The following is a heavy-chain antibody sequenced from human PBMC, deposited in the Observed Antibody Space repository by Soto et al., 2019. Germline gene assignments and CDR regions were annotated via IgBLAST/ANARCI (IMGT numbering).Heavy chain of an antibody. J-gene: IGHJ3*02. D-gene: IGHD3-10*01. V-gene: IGHV4-59*08. CDR2: IYYSGST. Sequence: SQTLPLTVTVSGGSISSYYLSWIRHPPGKGLEWIGYIYYSGSTNYNPSLKSRVTISVDTSKNQFSLKLSSVTAADTAVYYCARHSMVRGVIITGSAFDIWGQGTMVT. CDR3: ARHSMVRGVIITGSAFDI. CDR1: GGSISSYY.